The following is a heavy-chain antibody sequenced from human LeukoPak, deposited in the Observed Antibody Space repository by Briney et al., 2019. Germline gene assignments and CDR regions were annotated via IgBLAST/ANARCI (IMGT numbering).Heavy chain of an antibody. CDR3: ARDSGWFGEHTDY. Sequence: GGSLRLSCAASGFTVSSNYMSWVRQALGEGLEWVSVIYSGGSTYYADSVKGRFTISRDNSKNTLYLQMNSLRAEDTAVYYCARDSGWFGEHTDYWGQGTLVTVSS. D-gene: IGHD3-10*01. CDR2: IYSGGST. V-gene: IGHV3-66*01. CDR1: GFTVSSNY. J-gene: IGHJ4*02.